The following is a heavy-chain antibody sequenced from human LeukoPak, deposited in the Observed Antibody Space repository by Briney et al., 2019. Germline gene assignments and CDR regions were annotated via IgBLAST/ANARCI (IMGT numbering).Heavy chain of an antibody. CDR2: ISSSSTYI. V-gene: IGHV3-21*01. CDR3: ARDLAVAGKY. CDR1: GFTFSSYS. Sequence: KPGGSLRLSCAASGFTFSSYSMNWVRQAPGKGLEWVSSISSSSTYIYYADSVKGRFTISRDNAKNSLYLQMNSPRAEDTAVYYCARDLAVAGKYWGQGTLVTVSS. J-gene: IGHJ4*02. D-gene: IGHD6-19*01.